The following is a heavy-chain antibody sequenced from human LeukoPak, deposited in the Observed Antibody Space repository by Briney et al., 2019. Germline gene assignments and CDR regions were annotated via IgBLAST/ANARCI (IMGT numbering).Heavy chain of an antibody. Sequence: GRSLRLSCAASGFTFSTNGIHWVRQAPAKGLEWVAVISYDGSNRYYADSVKGRFTISRDNSKNTLYLQMNSLRLEDTAVYYCAKAHTGGIWGQGTMVAVSS. CDR2: ISYDGSNR. V-gene: IGHV3-30*18. D-gene: IGHD3-16*01. CDR1: GFTFSTNG. CDR3: AKAHTGGI. J-gene: IGHJ3*02.